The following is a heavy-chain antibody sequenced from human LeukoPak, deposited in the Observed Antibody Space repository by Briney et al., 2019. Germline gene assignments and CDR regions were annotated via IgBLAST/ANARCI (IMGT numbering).Heavy chain of an antibody. CDR2: ISSSTSTI. J-gene: IGHJ5*02. CDR1: GFTFSVYG. D-gene: IGHD6-6*01. CDR3: ARRPPTGAALDH. Sequence: GGSLRLSCAASGFTFSVYGMNWVRQAPGKGLEWISYISSSTSTINYADSVKGRFTISRDNANNSLFLQMHSLGVEDTAVYYCARRPPTGAALDHWGQGTLVTVSS. V-gene: IGHV3-48*01.